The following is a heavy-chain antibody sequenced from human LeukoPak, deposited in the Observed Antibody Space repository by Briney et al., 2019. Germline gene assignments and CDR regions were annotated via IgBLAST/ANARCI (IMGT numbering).Heavy chain of an antibody. J-gene: IGHJ6*04. V-gene: IGHV3-48*03. CDR2: ISSSGSTI. CDR3: AREGYYGSGSSQYYYYGMGV. D-gene: IGHD3-10*01. CDR1: GFTFSSYE. Sequence: PGGSLRLSCAASGFTFSSYEMNWVRQAPGKGLEWVSYISSSGSTIYYADSVKGRFTISRDNAKNSLYLQMNSLRAEDTAVYYCAREGYYGSGSSQYYYYGMGVWGKGTTVTVSS.